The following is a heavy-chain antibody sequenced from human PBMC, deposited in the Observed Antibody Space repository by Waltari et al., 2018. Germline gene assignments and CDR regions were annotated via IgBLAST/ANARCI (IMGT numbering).Heavy chain of an antibody. Sequence: QVQLVQSGAEVKKPGSSVKVSCKASGGTFSSYTISWVRQAPGQGLEWMGRIIPILGIANYAQKFQGRVTITADKSTSTAYMELSSLRSEDTAVYYCARDYPTMTTVTPSFGYWGQGTLVTVSS. V-gene: IGHV1-69*08. D-gene: IGHD4-17*01. CDR1: GGTFSSYT. CDR2: IIPILGIA. J-gene: IGHJ4*02. CDR3: ARDYPTMTTVTPSFGY.